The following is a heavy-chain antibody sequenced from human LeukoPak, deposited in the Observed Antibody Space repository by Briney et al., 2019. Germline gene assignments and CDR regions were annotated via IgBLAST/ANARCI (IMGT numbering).Heavy chain of an antibody. CDR3: TTGGDYGDGLRGDY. CDR2: IKSKIDGGTT. CDR1: GFNFSNAW. D-gene: IGHD4-17*01. Sequence: PGGSLRLSCAASGFNFSNAWMSWVRQAPGKGLEWVGWIKSKIDGGTTDYAAPVKGKFTISRDDSKNTLYLQMDSLKTEDTGVYYCTTGGDYGDGLRGDYWSQGTLVTVSS. V-gene: IGHV3-15*01. J-gene: IGHJ4*02.